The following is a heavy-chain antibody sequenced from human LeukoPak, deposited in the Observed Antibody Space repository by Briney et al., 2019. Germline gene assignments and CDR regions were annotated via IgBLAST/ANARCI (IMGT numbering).Heavy chain of an antibody. Sequence: ASVKASCKASGYTFTSYGISWVRQAPGQGLEWMGWISAYNGNTNYAQKLQGRVTMTTDTSTSTAYMELRSLRSDDTAVYYCARDLEDIVVVPAVPFDYWGQGTLVTVSS. CDR3: ARDLEDIVVVPAVPFDY. CDR1: GYTFTSYG. V-gene: IGHV1-18*01. J-gene: IGHJ4*02. D-gene: IGHD2-2*01. CDR2: ISAYNGNT.